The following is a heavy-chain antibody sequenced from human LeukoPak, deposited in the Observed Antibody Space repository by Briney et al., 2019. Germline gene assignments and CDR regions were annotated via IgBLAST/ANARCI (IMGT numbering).Heavy chain of an antibody. CDR2: INPNSGGT. Sequence: ASVKDSCQASGYTFTGYYMHWVRQAPGQELEWMGWINPNSGGTNYAQKFQGRVTMNRDTSISTAYMELSRLRSDDTAVYYCAREGNDLPWFDPWGQRTLVTVSS. V-gene: IGHV1-2*02. CDR3: AREGNDLPWFDP. D-gene: IGHD2-21*02. CDR1: GYTFTGYY. J-gene: IGHJ5*02.